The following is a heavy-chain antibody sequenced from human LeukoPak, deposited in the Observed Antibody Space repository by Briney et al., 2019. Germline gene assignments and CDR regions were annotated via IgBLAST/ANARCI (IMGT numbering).Heavy chain of an antibody. J-gene: IGHJ4*02. CDR2: INGDGSST. CDR1: GFTFSDYW. CDR3: ARDMTAAAGTDLFDY. D-gene: IGHD6-13*01. V-gene: IGHV3-74*01. Sequence: PGGSLRLSCAASGFTFSDYWMHWVRQAPGKGLVWVARINGDGSSTTYVESVRGRFTISRDNAKKTLYLQMNSLRAEDAAVYYCARDMTAAAGTDLFDYWGQGTLVTVSS.